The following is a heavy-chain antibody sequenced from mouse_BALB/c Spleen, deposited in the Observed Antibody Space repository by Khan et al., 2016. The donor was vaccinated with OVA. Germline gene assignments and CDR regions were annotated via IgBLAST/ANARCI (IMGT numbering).Heavy chain of an antibody. CDR3: ARGNYDWYGMDY. J-gene: IGHJ4*01. V-gene: IGHV3-2*02. Sequence: VQLKQSGPGLVKPSQSLSLTCTVTGYSFTSNYAWNWIRQLPGNKLEWMGYISYSGSTSYNQSLKSRTSITRDTSKNQFFLQLNSVTTEDAATYDCARGNYDWYGMDYWGQGTSVTVSS. CDR1: GYSFTSNYA. D-gene: IGHD2-4*01. CDR2: ISYSGST.